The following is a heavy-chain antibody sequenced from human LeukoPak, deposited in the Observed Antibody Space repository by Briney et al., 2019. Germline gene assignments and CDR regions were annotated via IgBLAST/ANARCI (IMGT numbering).Heavy chain of an antibody. CDR2: INWNGGST. J-gene: IGHJ4*02. CDR1: GFTFSSYS. V-gene: IGHV3-20*04. CDR3: ANLGPPGRDHYLES. D-gene: IGHD5-24*01. Sequence: PGGSLRLSCAASGFTFSSYSMNWVRQAPGKGLEWVSGINWNGGSTGYADSVKGRFTISRDNAKNSLYPQMNSLRDEDTAVYYCANLGPPGRDHYLESWGQGTLVTVSS.